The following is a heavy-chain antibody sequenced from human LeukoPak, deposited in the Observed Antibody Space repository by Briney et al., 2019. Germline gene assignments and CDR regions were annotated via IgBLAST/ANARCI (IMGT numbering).Heavy chain of an antibody. CDR3: ARADSSGCLDY. D-gene: IGHD6-19*01. CDR2: ISSSGSTI. CDR1: GFMFSDYY. V-gene: IGHV3-11*04. Sequence: PGGSLRLSCVASGFMFSDYYMGWIRQAPGKGLEWVSYISSSGSTIYYADSVKGRFTISRDNAKNSLYLQMNSLRAEDTAVYYCARADSSGCLDYWGQGTLVTVSS. J-gene: IGHJ4*02.